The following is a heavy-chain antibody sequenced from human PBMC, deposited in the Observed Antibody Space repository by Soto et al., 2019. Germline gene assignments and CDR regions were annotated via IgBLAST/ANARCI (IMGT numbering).Heavy chain of an antibody. CDR1: GGTFSSYA. CDR2: IIPIFGTA. V-gene: IGHV1-69*13. D-gene: IGHD3-10*01. CDR3: AREVTMVRGVISDPFDP. Sequence: SVKVSCKASGGTFSSYAISWVRQAPGQGLEWMGGIIPIFGTANYAQKFQGRVTITADESTSTAYMELSSLRSEDTAVYYCAREVTMVRGVISDPFDPWGQGTLVTVSS. J-gene: IGHJ5*02.